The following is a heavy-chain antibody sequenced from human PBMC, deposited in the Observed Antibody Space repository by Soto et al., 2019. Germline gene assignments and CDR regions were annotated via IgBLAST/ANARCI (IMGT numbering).Heavy chain of an antibody. Sequence: ASVKVSCKASGYTFTSYDINWVRQATGQGLEWMGWMNPNSGNTGYAQKFQGRVTMTRNTSISTAYMELSSLRSEDPAVYYCARVGTGAAWYQWFGPWGQGTLVTVSS. V-gene: IGHV1-8*01. D-gene: IGHD6-13*01. CDR1: GYTFTSYD. CDR3: ARVGTGAAWYQWFGP. J-gene: IGHJ5*02. CDR2: MNPNSGNT.